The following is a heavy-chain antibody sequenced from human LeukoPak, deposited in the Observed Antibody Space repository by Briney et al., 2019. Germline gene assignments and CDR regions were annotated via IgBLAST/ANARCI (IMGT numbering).Heavy chain of an antibody. J-gene: IGHJ4*02. CDR1: GGSISSYY. V-gene: IGHV4-59*12. CDR2: IYYSGST. Sequence: SETLSLTCTVSGGSISSYYWSWIRQPPGKGLEWIGYIYYSGSTNYNPSLKSRVTISVDTSKNQFSLKLSSVTAADTAVYYCARRVDSGWYFDYWGQGTLVTVSS. D-gene: IGHD6-19*01. CDR3: ARRVDSGWYFDY.